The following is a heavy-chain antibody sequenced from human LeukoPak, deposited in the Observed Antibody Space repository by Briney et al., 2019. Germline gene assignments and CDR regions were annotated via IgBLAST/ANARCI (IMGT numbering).Heavy chain of an antibody. CDR1: GFIFSNYA. Sequence: GGSLRLSCAASGFIFSNYAMTWFRQAPGKGLEGGSTISGSDGATYYADSVKGRVTIFRDDSKNTLYLQMNSLRAADTAVYYCAKMGTTTTQTTHLDYWGQGTLVTVSS. D-gene: IGHD1-7*01. CDR2: ISGSDGAT. V-gene: IGHV3-23*01. CDR3: AKMGTTTTQTTHLDY. J-gene: IGHJ4*02.